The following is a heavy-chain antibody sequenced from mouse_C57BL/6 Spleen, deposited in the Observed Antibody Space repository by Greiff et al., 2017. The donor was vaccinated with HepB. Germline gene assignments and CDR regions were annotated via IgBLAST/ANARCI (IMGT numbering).Heavy chain of an antibody. CDR2: IDPETGGT. CDR3: TRWAYGNHWFAY. D-gene: IGHD2-1*01. V-gene: IGHV1-15*01. J-gene: IGHJ3*01. CDR1: GYTFTDYE. Sequence: VQLQESGAELVRPGASVTLSCKASGYTFTDYEMHWVKQTPVHGLEWIGAIDPETGGTAYNQKFKGKAILTADKSSSTAYMELRSLTSEDSAVYYCTRWAYGNHWFAYWGQGTLVTVSA.